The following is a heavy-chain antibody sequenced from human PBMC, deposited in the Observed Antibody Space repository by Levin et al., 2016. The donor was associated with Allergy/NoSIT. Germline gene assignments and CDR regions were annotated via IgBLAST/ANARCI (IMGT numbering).Heavy chain of an antibody. J-gene: IGHJ4*02. CDR3: ARGIFGVVILGGDY. Sequence: GGSLRLSCAASGFTFSSYSMNWVRQAPGKGLEWVSSISSSSSYIYYADSVKGRFTISRDNAKNSLYLQMNSLRAEDTAVYYCARGIFGVVILGGDYWGQGTLVTVSS. V-gene: IGHV3-21*01. D-gene: IGHD3-3*01. CDR2: ISSSSSYI. CDR1: GFTFSSYS.